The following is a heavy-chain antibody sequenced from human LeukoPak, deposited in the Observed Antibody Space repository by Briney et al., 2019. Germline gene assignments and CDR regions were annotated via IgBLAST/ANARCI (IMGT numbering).Heavy chain of an antibody. V-gene: IGHV3-30-3*01. D-gene: IGHD3-10*01. CDR3: ASLSYDPDY. J-gene: IGHJ4*02. CDR1: GFTFSSYA. Sequence: PGRSLRLSCAASGFTFSSYAMHWVRQAPGKGLEWVAVISYDGSNKYYADSVKGRFTISRDNSENTLYLQMNSLRAEDTAVYYCASLSYDPDYWGQGTLVTVSS. CDR2: ISYDGSNK.